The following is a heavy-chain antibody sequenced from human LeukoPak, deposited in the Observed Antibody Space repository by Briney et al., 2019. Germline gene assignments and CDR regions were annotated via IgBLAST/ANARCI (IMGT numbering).Heavy chain of an antibody. CDR2: IYYGGNT. V-gene: IGHV4-59*01. CDR3: ARSPPRFGGLQT. J-gene: IGHJ4*02. Sequence: SETLPLTCSVSDGFISSYYWTWVRQPPGKGLEYIGYIYYGGNTNSNPSLKSRVTISLDSSKRQLSLKLTSATSADTAVYYCARSPPRFGGLQTWGQGTLVTVSS. CDR1: DGFISSYY. D-gene: IGHD3/OR15-3a*01.